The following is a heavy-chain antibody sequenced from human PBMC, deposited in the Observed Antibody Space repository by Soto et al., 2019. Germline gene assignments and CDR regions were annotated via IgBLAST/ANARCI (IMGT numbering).Heavy chain of an antibody. CDR3: ARGGSGWTRGGWLGP. CDR1: GFTFSDYY. CDR2: ISDSGSTI. J-gene: IGHJ5*02. V-gene: IGHV3-11*01. Sequence: QMQLVQSGGGLVKPGGSLTLSCKASGFTFSDYYMIWVRQTPGKGLEWLSYISDSGSTIYYADSVRARFTIFRENAANSVYLQLDGLTDGVTAFYYCARGGSGWTRGGWLGPWGQGSLVTVSS. D-gene: IGHD6-25*01.